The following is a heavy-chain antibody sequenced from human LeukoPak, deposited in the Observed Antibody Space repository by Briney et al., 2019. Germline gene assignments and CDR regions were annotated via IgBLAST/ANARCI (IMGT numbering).Heavy chain of an antibody. CDR3: ARGPHITMVRGPVGNWFDP. V-gene: IGHV1-3*01. D-gene: IGHD3-10*01. Sequence: GASVKLSCKASEYTFTSYAMHWVRQAPGQRLEWMRWINAGNANTKYSQKFQVRITITRDTSVSTVYMERSRLSSDDTAVYYCARGPHITMVRGPVGNWFDPWGQGTLVTVSS. CDR1: EYTFTSYA. CDR2: INAGNANT. J-gene: IGHJ5*02.